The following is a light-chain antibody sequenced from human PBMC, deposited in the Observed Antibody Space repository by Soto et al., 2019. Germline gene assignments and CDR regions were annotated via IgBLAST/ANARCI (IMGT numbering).Light chain of an antibody. V-gene: IGLV2-14*01. CDR1: GSDVGAYKY. CDR3: SSYTSTSTLV. J-gene: IGLJ1*01. CDR2: EVS. Sequence: QSVLTQPASVSGSPGQSITISCTGSGSDVGAYKYVSWYQQSPGKAPKLMIYEVSSRPSGVSNRFSGSKSGNTASLTISGLQAEDETDYYCSSYTSTSTLVFGTGTRSPS.